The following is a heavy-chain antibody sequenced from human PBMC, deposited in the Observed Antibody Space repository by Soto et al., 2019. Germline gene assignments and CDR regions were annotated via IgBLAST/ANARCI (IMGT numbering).Heavy chain of an antibody. CDR1: GGSISSGGYY. CDR3: ASSAVAGNPYYFDY. V-gene: IGHV4-31*03. CDR2: IYYSGST. J-gene: IGHJ4*02. D-gene: IGHD6-19*01. Sequence: QVQLQESGPGLVKPSQTLSLTCSVSGGSISSGGYYWSWIRQHPGKGLEWIGYIYYSGSTYYNPSLTSRATVSVDTSKNQFSLKLSSVTAADTAVYYCASSAVAGNPYYFDYWGQGTLVTVSS.